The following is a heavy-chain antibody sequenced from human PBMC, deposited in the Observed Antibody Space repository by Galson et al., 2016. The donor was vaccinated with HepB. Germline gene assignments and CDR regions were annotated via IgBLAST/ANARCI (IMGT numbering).Heavy chain of an antibody. CDR3: ACHLGGSSLDPFDV. Sequence: SLRLSCAASGFTFNKYPMFWVRQAPGKGLEWVAVISYDGNNKYYADSVKGRFTISRDKSKNTLFLNMISLRAEDTASYYCACHLGGSSLDPFDVWGRGTMVTVSS. V-gene: IGHV3-30*03. CDR2: ISYDGNNK. D-gene: IGHD3-16*01. CDR1: GFTFNKYP. J-gene: IGHJ3*01.